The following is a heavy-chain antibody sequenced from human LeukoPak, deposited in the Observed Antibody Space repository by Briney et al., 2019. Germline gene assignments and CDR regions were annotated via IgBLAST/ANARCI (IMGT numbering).Heavy chain of an antibody. CDR3: AKGGSSSWDYFDH. D-gene: IGHD6-13*01. CDR1: GFTFSSYA. CDR2: IRGSGDRT. J-gene: IGHJ4*02. V-gene: IGHV3-23*01. Sequence: GGSLRLSCAASGFTFSSYAMSWVRQAPGKGLEWLSAIRGSGDRTHYADSVKGRFTISRDNSKNTLYLQMNSLGAEDTAVYYCAKGGSSSWDYFDHWGQGTLVTVSS.